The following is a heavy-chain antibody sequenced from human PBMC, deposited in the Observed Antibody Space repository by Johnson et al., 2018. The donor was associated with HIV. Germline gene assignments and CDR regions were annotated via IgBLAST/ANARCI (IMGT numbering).Heavy chain of an antibody. Sequence: QMLLVESGGGVVQPGRSLRLSCAASGFTFSSYAMNWVRQAPGKGLEWVAGIADDGSNKYYADSVKGGFTIYRDKSKKTRYLQMNSLRAEDPAVYYCARDSGQQLADDFDIWGQGTMVTVSS. CDR2: IADDGSNK. V-gene: IGHV3-30*03. D-gene: IGHD6-6*01. CDR1: GFTFSSYA. J-gene: IGHJ3*02. CDR3: ARDSGQQLADDFDI.